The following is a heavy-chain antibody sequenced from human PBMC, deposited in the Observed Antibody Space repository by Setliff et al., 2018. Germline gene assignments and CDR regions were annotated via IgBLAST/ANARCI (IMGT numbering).Heavy chain of an antibody. CDR1: GFTFSSYR. D-gene: IGHD2-15*01. J-gene: IGHJ4*02. V-gene: IGHV3-33*08. Sequence: GGSLGLSCAASGFTFSSYRMHWVRQAPGKGLEWVAVIWDDGGNKYHADSVKGRFTISRDNSKNTLYLQMNSLRPEDTAVYYCARTCSGSGCYAGLESWGQGTPVTVSS. CDR3: ARTCSGSGCYAGLES. CDR2: IWDDGGNK.